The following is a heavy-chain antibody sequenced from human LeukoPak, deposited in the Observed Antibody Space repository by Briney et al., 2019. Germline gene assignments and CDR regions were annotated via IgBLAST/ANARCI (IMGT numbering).Heavy chain of an antibody. J-gene: IGHJ5*02. CDR2: ISATGSST. Sequence: PGGSLRLSCAASGFTFSSYAMSWVRQTPGKGLEWVSGISATGSSTYYADSVKGRFTISRDNSKNTLYLQMNSLRAEDTAVYYCAKDLDFDYVRMVESCGERTLGTASS. D-gene: IGHD3-16*01. CDR3: AKDLDFDYVRMVES. CDR1: GFTFSSYA. V-gene: IGHV3-23*01.